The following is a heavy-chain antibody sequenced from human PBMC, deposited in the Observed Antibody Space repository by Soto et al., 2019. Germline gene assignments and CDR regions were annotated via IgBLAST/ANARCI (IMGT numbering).Heavy chain of an antibody. D-gene: IGHD2-2*01. CDR2: INSDGSST. CDR3: VIYLSCSRNSCYFYGMDV. J-gene: IGHJ6*02. Sequence: LSLSCAASGSTVRSYCVHWGRHPPGKEIAWVSRINSDGSSTSYADSVKGRFTISRDNAKNTLDLQMNSLRAEDTAVYYCVIYLSCSRNSCYFYGMDVWGQGTMVTVSS. CDR1: GSTVRSYC. V-gene: IGHV3-74*01.